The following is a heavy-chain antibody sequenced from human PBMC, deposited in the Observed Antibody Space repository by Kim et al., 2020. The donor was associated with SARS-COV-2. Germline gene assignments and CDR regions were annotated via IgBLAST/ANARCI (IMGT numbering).Heavy chain of an antibody. V-gene: IGHV3-11*03. D-gene: IGHD5-12*01. CDR3: ARSLLDTVGPTQGVYFDY. Sequence: KGQFTISRDNAKNSLYLQMNSLRDEDTAVYFCARSLLDTVGPTQGVYFDYWGQGTLVTVSS. J-gene: IGHJ4*02.